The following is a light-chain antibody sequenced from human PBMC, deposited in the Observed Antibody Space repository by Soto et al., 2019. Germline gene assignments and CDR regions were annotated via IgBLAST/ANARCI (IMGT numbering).Light chain of an antibody. J-gene: IGKJ1*01. CDR1: QSVSSY. V-gene: IGKV3-11*01. Sequence: EIVLTQSPATLSWSPGERATLSCRASQSVSSYLAWYQQKPGQAHRLLIYDASNRATGIPARFSGSGSGTEFTLTISSLQPDEFATYYCQHYNSYSEAVGQGTKVDNK. CDR3: QHYNSYSEA. CDR2: DAS.